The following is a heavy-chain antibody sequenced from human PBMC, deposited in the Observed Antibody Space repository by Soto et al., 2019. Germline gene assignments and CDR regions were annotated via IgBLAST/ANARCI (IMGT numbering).Heavy chain of an antibody. V-gene: IGHV3-23*01. CDR2: ISGSGGST. CDR1: GFTFSSYA. D-gene: IGHD3-16*01. CDR3: VSSTGFGGPDARYYFDY. Sequence: EVQLLESGGGLVQPGGSLRLSCAASGFTFSSYAMSWVRQAPGKGLEWVSAISGSGGSTYYADSVKGRFTISRDNSKNTLYLQMNSLRAEDTAVYYCVSSTGFGGPDARYYFDYWGQGPLVTVSS. J-gene: IGHJ4*02.